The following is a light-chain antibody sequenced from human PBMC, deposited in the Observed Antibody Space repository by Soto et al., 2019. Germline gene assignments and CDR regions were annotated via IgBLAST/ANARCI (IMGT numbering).Light chain of an antibody. J-gene: IGKJ1*01. CDR3: QQYDNSPWT. V-gene: IGKV3-20*01. CDR1: QSVSSSY. Sequence: EIVLTQSPGTLSLSPGERATLSCRASQSVSSSYLAWYQQKPGQAPRLLIYDASSRATGIPDRFSGSGSGTDFTLTISGLEPEDFAVYYCQQYDNSPWTFGRGTKVEIK. CDR2: DAS.